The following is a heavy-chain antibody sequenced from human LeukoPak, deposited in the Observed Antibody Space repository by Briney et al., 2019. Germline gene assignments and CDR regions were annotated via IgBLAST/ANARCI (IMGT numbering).Heavy chain of an antibody. Sequence: PGGSLRLSCAASGFTFNSYGMHWVRQAPGKGLEWVAFNRYDGSNKYYADSVKGRFTISRDNSKNTLYLQMNSLRADDTAVYYCAKEIWPTVTIPGRTYFDYWGQGTLVTVSS. V-gene: IGHV3-30*02. J-gene: IGHJ4*02. CDR2: NRYDGSNK. D-gene: IGHD4-17*01. CDR1: GFTFNSYG. CDR3: AKEIWPTVTIPGRTYFDY.